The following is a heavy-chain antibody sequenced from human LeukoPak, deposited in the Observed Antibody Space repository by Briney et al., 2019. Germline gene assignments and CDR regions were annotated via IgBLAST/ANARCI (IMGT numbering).Heavy chain of an antibody. D-gene: IGHD2-2*02. CDR3: ARDIYCSSTSCYTGYYYYYGMDV. CDR2: IWYDGSNK. V-gene: IGHV3-30*19. CDR1: GFTFSSYG. Sequence: PGGSLRLSCAASGFTFSSYGMHWVRQAPGKGLEWVAVIWYDGSNKYYADSVKGRFTISRDNSKNTLYLQMNSLRAEDTAVYYCARDIYCSSTSCYTGYYYYYGMDVWGQGTTVTVSS. J-gene: IGHJ6*02.